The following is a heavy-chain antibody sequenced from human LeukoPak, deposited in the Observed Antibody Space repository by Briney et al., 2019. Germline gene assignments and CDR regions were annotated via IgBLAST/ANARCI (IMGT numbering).Heavy chain of an antibody. Sequence: SETLSLTCAVYGGSFSGYYWSWIRQPPGKGLEWIGEINHSGSTNYNPSLKSRVTISVDTSKNQFSLKLSSVTAADTAVYYCARERWVQLWPKVLYYYYGMDVWGQGTTVTVSS. D-gene: IGHD5-18*01. CDR2: INHSGST. CDR3: ARERWVQLWPKVLYYYYGMDV. J-gene: IGHJ6*02. V-gene: IGHV4-34*01. CDR1: GGSFSGYY.